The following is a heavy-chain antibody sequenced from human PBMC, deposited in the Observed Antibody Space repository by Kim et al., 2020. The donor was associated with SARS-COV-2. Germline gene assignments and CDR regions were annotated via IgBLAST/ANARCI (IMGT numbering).Heavy chain of an antibody. CDR1: GGSVSSGSYY. D-gene: IGHD6-19*01. V-gene: IGHV4-61*01. CDR2: IYYSGRT. CDR3: ARLAVAGTYYYFYYGM. Sequence: SETLSLTCTVSGGSVSSGSYYWSWIRQPPGKGLEWIGYIYYSGRTNYNPSLKSRVTISVDTSKNQFSLKLSSVTAADTAVYYCARLAVAGTYYYFYYGM. J-gene: IGHJ6*01.